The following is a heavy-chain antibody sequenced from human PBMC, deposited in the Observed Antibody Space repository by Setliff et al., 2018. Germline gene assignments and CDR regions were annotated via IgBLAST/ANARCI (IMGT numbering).Heavy chain of an antibody. J-gene: IGHJ4*02. V-gene: IGHV5-51*01. Sequence: PGESLKISCQASGYSFSTFWIGWVRQMPGKGLEWMGVIWPDDSDTTYSPPFRGEVTISADKSVNTAYLQWDSLRASDTAIYYCARDSNYEGAYDHWGQGTLVTVCS. D-gene: IGHD4-4*01. CDR1: GYSFSTFW. CDR3: ARDSNYEGAYDH. CDR2: IWPDDSDT.